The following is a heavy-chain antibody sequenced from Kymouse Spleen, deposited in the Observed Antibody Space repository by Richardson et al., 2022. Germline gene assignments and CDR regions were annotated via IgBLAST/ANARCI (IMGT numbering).Heavy chain of an antibody. J-gene: IGHJ6*02. D-gene: IGHD3-22*01. CDR2: IIPIFGTA. V-gene: IGHV1-69*05. Sequence: QVQLVQSGAEVKKPGSSVKVSCKASGGTFSSYAISWVRQAPGQGLEWMGGIIPIFGTANYAQKFQGRVTITTDESTSTAYMELSSLRSEDTAVYYCAREGDYYDSSGYPYYGMDVWGQGTTVTVSS. CDR3: AREGDYYDSSGYPYYGMDV. CDR1: GGTFSSYA.